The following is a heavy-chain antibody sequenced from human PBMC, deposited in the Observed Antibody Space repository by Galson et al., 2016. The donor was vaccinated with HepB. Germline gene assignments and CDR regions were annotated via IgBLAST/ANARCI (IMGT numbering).Heavy chain of an antibody. J-gene: IGHJ5*02. Sequence: SLRLSCAASGFTFGDYAMHWVRQAPGKGLEWVSGISWNSGNTGYADSLKGRVTIPRDNPKNSLYLQMTSLRAEDRALYYCAKAAQYCSSSSGRNWCDPWGQGTLATVSS. CDR2: ISWNSGNT. D-gene: IGHD2-2*01. CDR3: AKAAQYCSSSSGRNWCDP. CDR1: GFTFGDYA. V-gene: IGHV3-9*01.